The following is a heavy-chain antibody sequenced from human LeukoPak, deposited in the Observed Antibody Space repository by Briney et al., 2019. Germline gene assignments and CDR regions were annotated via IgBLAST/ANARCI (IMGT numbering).Heavy chain of an antibody. J-gene: IGHJ4*02. CDR2: ISGSGDST. CDR3: ARRAPSHDFDD. V-gene: IGHV3-23*01. Sequence: GGSLRLSCAASGFTFSSYGMSWVRQAPGKGLEWVSGISGSGDSTYHADSVKGRFTISRDNSKNTLYLQMNSLRAEDTALYYCARRAPSHDFDDWGQGTLVTVSS. CDR1: GFTFSSYG.